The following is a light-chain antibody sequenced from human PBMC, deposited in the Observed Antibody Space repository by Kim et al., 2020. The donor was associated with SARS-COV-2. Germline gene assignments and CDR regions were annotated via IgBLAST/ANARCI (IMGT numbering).Light chain of an antibody. J-gene: IGKJ4*01. CDR1: HNIDIN. CDR2: DAP. CDR3: QQHSKWPPAPS. V-gene: IGKV3-11*01. Sequence: SLSPGEGATLSCRANHNIDINLAWYQQARGQAPRLLIYDAPIRATGIPNKFSGSGSGTVFSLTINSLDPEDFAIYFCQQHSKWPPAPSFGGGTKVDIK.